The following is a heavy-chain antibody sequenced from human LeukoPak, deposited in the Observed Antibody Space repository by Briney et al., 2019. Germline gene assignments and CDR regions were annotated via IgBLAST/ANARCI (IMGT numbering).Heavy chain of an antibody. CDR3: ARVEKFWGGADY. D-gene: IGHD3-16*01. CDR2: ISRSSSTI. V-gene: IGHV3-48*04. Sequence: GGSLRLSCAASGFTFSSYSMNWVRQAPGKGLEWVSYISRSSSTIYYADSVKGRFTISRDNAKNSLYLQMNSLRAEDTAVYYCARVEKFWGGADYWGQGTLVTVSS. J-gene: IGHJ4*02. CDR1: GFTFSSYS.